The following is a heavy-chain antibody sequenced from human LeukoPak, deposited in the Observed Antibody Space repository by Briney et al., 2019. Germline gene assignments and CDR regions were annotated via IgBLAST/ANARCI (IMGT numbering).Heavy chain of an antibody. Sequence: GGSLRLSCVASGFNFSSYAMHWVRQAPAKGLEWVTVILYDESNQYHSDSVKGRFTISRDNSKNMLYLHMNSLRVEDTAVYYCARGRRHYYYGMDVWGQGTTVTVSS. J-gene: IGHJ6*02. CDR1: GFNFSSYA. CDR2: ILYDESNQ. V-gene: IGHV3-30-3*01. CDR3: ARGRRHYYYGMDV. D-gene: IGHD3-10*01.